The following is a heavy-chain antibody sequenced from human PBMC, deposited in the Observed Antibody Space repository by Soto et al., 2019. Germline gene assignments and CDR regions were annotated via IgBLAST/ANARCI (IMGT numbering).Heavy chain of an antibody. J-gene: IGHJ4*02. CDR1: GYSISSGYY. Sequence: NPSETLSLTCAVSGYSISSGYYWGWIRQPPGKGLEWIGSIYHSGSTYYNPSLKSRVTISVDRSKNQFSLKLSSVTAADTAVYYCASSLITSFATYYFDYWGQGTLVTVSS. D-gene: IGHD3-22*01. CDR2: IYHSGST. CDR3: ASSLITSFATYYFDY. V-gene: IGHV4-38-2*01.